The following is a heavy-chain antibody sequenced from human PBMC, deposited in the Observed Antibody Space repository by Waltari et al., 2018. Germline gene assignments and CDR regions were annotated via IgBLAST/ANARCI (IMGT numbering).Heavy chain of an antibody. D-gene: IGHD6-13*01. Sequence: EVQLVQSGAEVKKPGESLKISCKGSGYSFTSYWIGWLRQMPGKGLEGMGIIYPGDSDTRYSPSFQGQVTISADKSISTAYLQWSSLKASDTAMYYCASSVGYSSSGGPQYFQHWGQGTLVTVSS. CDR2: IYPGDSDT. CDR1: GYSFTSYW. V-gene: IGHV5-51*01. CDR3: ASSVGYSSSGGPQYFQH. J-gene: IGHJ1*01.